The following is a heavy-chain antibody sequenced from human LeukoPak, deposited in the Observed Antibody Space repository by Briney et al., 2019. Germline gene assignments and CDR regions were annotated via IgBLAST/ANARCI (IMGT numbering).Heavy chain of an antibody. D-gene: IGHD3-16*01. V-gene: IGHV4-31*03. Sequence: SQTLSLTCTFSCGSISSGGYYLSWVPQHPGKGLEWIGYIYYSGSTYYNPSLKSRVTISVDTSKNQFSLKLSSVTAADTAVYYCARANDYVWYFDYWGQGTLVTVSS. CDR1: CGSISSGGYY. CDR3: ARANDYVWYFDY. J-gene: IGHJ4*02. CDR2: IYYSGST.